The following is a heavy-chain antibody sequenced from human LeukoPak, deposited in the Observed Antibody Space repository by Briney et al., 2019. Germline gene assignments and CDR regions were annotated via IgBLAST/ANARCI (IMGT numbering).Heavy chain of an antibody. D-gene: IGHD6-6*01. CDR3: ARDLRYSSSSKVDY. CDR2: ISAYNGNT. V-gene: IGHV1-18*01. J-gene: IGHJ4*02. Sequence: ASVTVSCKASGYTFTSYGISWVRQAPGQGLEWMGWISAYNGNTNYAQKLQGRVTMTTDTSTSTAYMELRSLRSDDTAVYYCARDLRYSSSSKVDYWGQGTLVTVSS. CDR1: GYTFTSYG.